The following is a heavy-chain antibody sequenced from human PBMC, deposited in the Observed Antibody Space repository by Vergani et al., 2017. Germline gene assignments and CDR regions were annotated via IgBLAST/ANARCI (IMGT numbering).Heavy chain of an antibody. D-gene: IGHD3-10*01. CDR2: ISYDGSNK. CDR1: GFTFSSYA. J-gene: IGHJ3*02. CDR3: ARGGITCPGHAFDI. Sequence: QVQLVESGGGVVQPGRSLRLSCAASGFTFSSYAMHCVRQAPGKGLEWVAVISYDGSNKYYADSVKGRFTISRDNSKNTLYLQMNSLRAEDTAVYYCARGGITCPGHAFDIWGQGTMVTVSS. V-gene: IGHV3-30*04.